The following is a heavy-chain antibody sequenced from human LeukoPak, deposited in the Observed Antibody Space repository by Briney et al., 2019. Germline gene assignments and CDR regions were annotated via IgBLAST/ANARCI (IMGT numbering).Heavy chain of an antibody. CDR2: ISAYDGYT. D-gene: IGHD6-19*01. CDR3: ARDRGIAVADDAFDI. Sequence: GASVKISCKASGYIFTKYGFTWVRQAPGQGLEWMGWISAYDGYTNHAQKFQGRVTMTTDSSTSTAYMELRSLRSDDTAVYYCARDRGIAVADDAFDIWGQGTMVTVSS. J-gene: IGHJ3*02. CDR1: GYIFTKYG. V-gene: IGHV1-18*01.